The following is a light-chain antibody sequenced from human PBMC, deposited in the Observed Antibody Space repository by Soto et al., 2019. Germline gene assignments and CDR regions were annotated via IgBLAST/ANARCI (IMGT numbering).Light chain of an antibody. J-gene: IGKJ3*01. CDR3: QQYGSSPRFT. Sequence: EIVLTQSPGTLSLSPGERATLSCRASQSVSSRYLAWYQQKPGQAPRLLIYGAFSRATGIPDRATGIPDRFSGSGSGTDFTLTISRLEPEDFAVYYCQQYGSSPRFTFGPGTKVDIK. CDR1: QSVSSRY. V-gene: IGKV3-20*01. CDR2: GAF.